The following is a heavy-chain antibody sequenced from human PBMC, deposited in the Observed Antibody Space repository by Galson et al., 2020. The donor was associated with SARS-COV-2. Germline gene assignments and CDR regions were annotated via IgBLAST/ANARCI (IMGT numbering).Heavy chain of an antibody. V-gene: IGHV3-53*01. Sequence: GGSLRLSCAASGFTVRTNYMSWVRQAPGKGLEWVSSLYSGGGASYADSVRGRFTVSRDNSKNTVYLQMSSLRTDDSAFYYCARGFGPGNLVGLYYFDYWGQGILVTVSS. J-gene: IGHJ4*02. D-gene: IGHD3-10*01. CDR3: ARGFGPGNLVGLYYFDY. CDR2: LYSGGGA. CDR1: GFTVRTNY.